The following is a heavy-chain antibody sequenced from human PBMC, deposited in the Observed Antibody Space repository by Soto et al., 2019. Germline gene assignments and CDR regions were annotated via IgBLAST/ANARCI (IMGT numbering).Heavy chain of an antibody. V-gene: IGHV4-59*11. Sequence: QVQLQESGPGLVKPSETLSLTCTVSGGSISNHYWNWIRQPRGRGLEWIGNILYSGSTNYNPSLKSRVTLSVDTSRNQFSLKLSSVTAADTAVYYCAGDTYGLDYWGQGTLVSVSS. CDR2: ILYSGST. D-gene: IGHD3-10*01. CDR3: AGDTYGLDY. J-gene: IGHJ4*02. CDR1: GGSISNHY.